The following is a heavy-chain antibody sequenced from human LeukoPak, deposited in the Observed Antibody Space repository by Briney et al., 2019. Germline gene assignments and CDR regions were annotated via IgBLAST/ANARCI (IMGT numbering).Heavy chain of an antibody. CDR3: ARCGDTPPFGY. J-gene: IGHJ4*02. CDR2: INHSGST. D-gene: IGHD4-17*01. V-gene: IGHV4-34*01. Sequence: SETLSLTCAVYGGSFSGYYWSWIRQPPGKGLEWIGEINHSGSTNYNPSLKSRVTISVDTSKNQFSLKLSSVTAADTAVYYCARCGDTPPFGYWGQGTLVTVSS. CDR1: GGSFSGYY.